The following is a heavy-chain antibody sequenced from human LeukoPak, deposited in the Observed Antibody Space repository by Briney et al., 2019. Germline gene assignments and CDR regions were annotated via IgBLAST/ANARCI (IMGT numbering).Heavy chain of an antibody. Sequence: PSETLSLTCTVSGGSISSYYWSWIRQSPGKGLEWIGEINHSGSTRYNPSLKSRVTISVDTSKNQFSLKLSSVTAADTAVYYCARHITMVRGVVFRGNFDYWGQGTLVTVSS. J-gene: IGHJ4*02. V-gene: IGHV4-34*01. D-gene: IGHD3-10*01. CDR1: GGSISSYY. CDR3: ARHITMVRGVVFRGNFDY. CDR2: INHSGST.